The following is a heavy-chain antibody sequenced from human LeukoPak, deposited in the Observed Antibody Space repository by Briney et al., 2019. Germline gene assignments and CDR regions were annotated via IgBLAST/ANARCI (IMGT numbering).Heavy chain of an antibody. CDR2: IYYSGST. Sequence: SETLSLTCTVSGASVSGSAYYWGWIRQPPGKGLEWIGNIYYSGSTYYNESLECRVTISIDTSKNQFSLKLNSVTAADTAMYYCAKSGGYGLIDYWGQGTLVTVSS. D-gene: IGHD1-26*01. CDR3: AKSGGYGLIDY. J-gene: IGHJ4*02. V-gene: IGHV4-39*01. CDR1: GASVSGSAYY.